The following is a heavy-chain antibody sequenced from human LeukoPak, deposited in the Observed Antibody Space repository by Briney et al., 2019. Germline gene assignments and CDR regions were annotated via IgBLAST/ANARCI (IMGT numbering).Heavy chain of an antibody. V-gene: IGHV3-23*01. CDR2: ISGSGDST. D-gene: IGHD3-9*01. CDR1: GFTFSSYA. Sequence: GRSLRLSCAASGFTFSSYAMSWVRQAPGKGLEWVSAISGSGDSTYYGDSVKGRFTISRDNPENTLYLQLNSLRADDTAVYYCAKDHYDILPGKDLGQGTLVTVSS. CDR3: AKDHYDILPGKD. J-gene: IGHJ4*02.